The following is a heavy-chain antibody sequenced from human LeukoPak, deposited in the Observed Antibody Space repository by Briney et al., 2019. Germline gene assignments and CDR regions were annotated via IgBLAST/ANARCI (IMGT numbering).Heavy chain of an antibody. Sequence: ASVKVSCKASGYTFTGYYMHWVRPAPGQGLEWMGWINPNSGGTNYAQKFQGWVTMTRDTSISTAYMELSSLRSEDTAVYYCASRGACSGGSCYLPDYWGQGTLVTVSS. CDR2: INPNSGGT. J-gene: IGHJ4*02. D-gene: IGHD2-15*01. V-gene: IGHV1-2*04. CDR1: GYTFTGYY. CDR3: ASRGACSGGSCYLPDY.